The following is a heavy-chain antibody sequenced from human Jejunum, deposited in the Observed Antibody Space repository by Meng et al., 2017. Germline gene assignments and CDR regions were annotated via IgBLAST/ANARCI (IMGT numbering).Heavy chain of an antibody. CDR3: AKDRKPDGLWPIDY. CDR2: MTQSTSTT. V-gene: IGHV3-23*01. CDR1: GFTFSAYS. J-gene: IGHJ4*02. Sequence: GESLKISCAASGFTFSAYSMSWVRQAPGKGLEWVSSMTQSTSTTYYAESVKGRFTISRDNSKNPLYLPLNSLRAEDTAMYYCAKDRKPDGLWPIDYWGQGTLVTVSS. D-gene: IGHD4-17*01.